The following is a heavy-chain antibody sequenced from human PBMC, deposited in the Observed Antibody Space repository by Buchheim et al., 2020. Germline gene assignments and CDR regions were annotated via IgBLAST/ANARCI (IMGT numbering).Heavy chain of an antibody. Sequence: QVQLQESGPGLVKPSQTLSLTCTVSGGSISRGGYYWSWIRQHPGKGLAWIGYIYYSGSTYYNPSLQRRVTISVDTSKNQFALKLSSVTAAETAVYYCAREGPPPDYYDSSGYYPQSYYYYYYVDVWGKGTT. V-gene: IGHV4-31*03. CDR3: AREGPPPDYYDSSGYYPQSYYYYYYVDV. CDR1: GGSISRGGYY. J-gene: IGHJ6*03. CDR2: IYYSGST. D-gene: IGHD3-22*01.